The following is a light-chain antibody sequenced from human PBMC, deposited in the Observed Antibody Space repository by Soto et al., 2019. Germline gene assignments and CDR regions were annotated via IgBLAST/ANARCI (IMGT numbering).Light chain of an antibody. CDR3: QQYHNWPQA. CDR2: AAS. Sequence: EIVMTQSPATLSVSPGERATLSCRASQSVNRHLAWYQQKPGQAPRLLLYAASTRATGIPARFSGSGSGTEFTLTISSLQSEDFAIYYCQQYHNWPQAFGQGTKVEIK. J-gene: IGKJ1*01. CDR1: QSVNRH. V-gene: IGKV3-15*01.